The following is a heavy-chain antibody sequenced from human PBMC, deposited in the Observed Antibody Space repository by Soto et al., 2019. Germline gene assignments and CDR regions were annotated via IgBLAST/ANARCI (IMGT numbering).Heavy chain of an antibody. Sequence: QVQLVQSGAEVKKPGSSVKVSCKASGGTFSSYAISWVRQAPGQGLEWMGGVIPIFGTANNAQKFQGRVTITADESTSTAYMERSSLRSEDPAVYFRARQKPRPSFHYRIDVWGQGTTGTVSS. CDR1: GGTFSSYA. J-gene: IGHJ6*01. V-gene: IGHV1-69*12. CDR2: VIPIFGTA. CDR3: ARQKPRPSFHYRIDV.